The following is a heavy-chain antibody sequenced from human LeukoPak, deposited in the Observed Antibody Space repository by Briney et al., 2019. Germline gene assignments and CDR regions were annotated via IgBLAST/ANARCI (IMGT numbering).Heavy chain of an antibody. D-gene: IGHD2-15*01. CDR1: GGSISSSSYY. CDR3: ARDRINLPIGAYCSGGSCREYYFDY. V-gene: IGHV4-39*07. Sequence: SETLSLTCTVSGGSISSSSYYWGWIRQPPGKGLEWIGSIYYSGSTYYNPSLKSRVTISVDTSKNQFSLKLSSVTAADTAVYYCARDRINLPIGAYCSGGSCREYYFDYWGQGTLVTVSS. J-gene: IGHJ4*02. CDR2: IYYSGST.